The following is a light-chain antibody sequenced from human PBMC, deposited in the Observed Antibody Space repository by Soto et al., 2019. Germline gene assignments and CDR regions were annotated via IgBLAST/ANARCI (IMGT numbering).Light chain of an antibody. CDR3: QQYNNWPPLT. CDR2: CAS. CDR1: QSISSN. J-gene: IGKJ4*01. V-gene: IGKV3-15*01. Sequence: EIVMTQSPATLSASPGERATLSCRATQSISSNLAWYQQRPGQAPRLLIYCASTRATGIPARFSGSGSGTEFTLTISSLQAEDFSDYYCQQYNNWPPLTVGGGTKVEIK.